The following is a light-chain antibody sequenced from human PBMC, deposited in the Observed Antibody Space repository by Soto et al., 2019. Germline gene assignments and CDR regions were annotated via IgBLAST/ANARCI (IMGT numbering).Light chain of an antibody. CDR3: QQYGSSPWT. CDR2: GAS. Sequence: EIVLTQSPGTLSLSPGERVTLSCRASQSVSSNYLAWYQQKPGQAPRLLIYGASSRATGIPDRFSGSGSGTDFTLTIIRLEPEDCAVYYCQQYGSSPWTFGQGTKVEIK. J-gene: IGKJ1*01. V-gene: IGKV3-20*01. CDR1: QSVSSNY.